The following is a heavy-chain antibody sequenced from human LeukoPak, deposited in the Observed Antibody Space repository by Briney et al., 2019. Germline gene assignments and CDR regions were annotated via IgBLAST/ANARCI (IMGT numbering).Heavy chain of an antibody. V-gene: IGHV3-21*06. Sequence: SGGSLRLSCAASGFSFSTYSMIWVRQAPGKGLEWVSSVSGTSECIYYADSVRGRFTISRDNAKNTVYLQMNSLRAEDTAVYYCARWYSSGWYSDYWGQGTLVTVSS. CDR2: VSGTSECI. J-gene: IGHJ4*02. CDR3: ARWYSSGWYSDY. CDR1: GFSFSTYS. D-gene: IGHD6-19*01.